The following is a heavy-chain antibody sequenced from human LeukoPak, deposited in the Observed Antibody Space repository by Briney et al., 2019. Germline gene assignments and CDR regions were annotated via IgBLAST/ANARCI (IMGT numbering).Heavy chain of an antibody. J-gene: IGHJ4*02. D-gene: IGHD2/OR15-2a*01. CDR1: GFSLSSSS. Sequence: PGGSLRLSCAASGFSLSSSSMAWVRQAPRGRPDWVSDIYSDSSDTYYADSVKGRFSISRDDSKNTLYLQMYSLRTEDTATYYCAKRLNINYFEYWGRGTLVTVSS. V-gene: IGHV3-23*03. CDR2: IYSDSSDT. CDR3: AKRLNINYFEY.